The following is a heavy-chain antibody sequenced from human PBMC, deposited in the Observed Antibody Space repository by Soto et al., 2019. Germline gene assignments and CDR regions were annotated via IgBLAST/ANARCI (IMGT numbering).Heavy chain of an antibody. V-gene: IGHV4-59*08. D-gene: IGHD3-16*01. J-gene: IGHJ4*02. CDR1: GGSISSYY. CDR2: IYYSGST. CDR3: ARRWGDYFDY. Sequence: SETLSLTCTVSGGSISSYYWSWIRQPPGKGLEWIGYIYYSGSTNYNPSLKSRVTISVDTSKNQFSLKLSSVTATDTAVYYCARRWGDYFDYWGQGTLVTVSS.